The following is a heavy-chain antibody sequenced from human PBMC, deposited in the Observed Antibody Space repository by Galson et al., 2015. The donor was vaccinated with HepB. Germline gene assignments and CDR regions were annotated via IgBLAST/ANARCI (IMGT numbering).Heavy chain of an antibody. J-gene: IGHJ3*02. CDR1: GFTFSSYA. Sequence: SLRLSCAASGFTFSSYAMHWVRQAPGKGLEWVAVISYDGRNKYYADSVKGRFTISRDNSKNTLYLQMNSLRAKDTAVYYCARAQGDCSGGSCSTTDAFDIWGQGTMVTVSS. CDR3: ARAQGDCSGGSCSTTDAFDI. D-gene: IGHD2-15*01. CDR2: ISYDGRNK. V-gene: IGHV3-30*04.